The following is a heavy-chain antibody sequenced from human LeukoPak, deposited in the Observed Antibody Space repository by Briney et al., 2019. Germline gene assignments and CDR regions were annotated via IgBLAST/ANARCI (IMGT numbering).Heavy chain of an antibody. CDR3: ARGEEHGSGTVHFDC. CDR1: GATISSSHW. V-gene: IGHV4-4*02. D-gene: IGHD3-10*01. CDR2: IYHGGST. J-gene: IGHJ4*02. Sequence: SETLSLTCAVSGATISSSHWWSWVRQPPRKGLEWIGEIYHGGSTNCNPSLKGRVTISVDRSNNQFSLRLTSVTAADTAVYYCARGEEHGSGTVHFDCWGEGTLVTVSS.